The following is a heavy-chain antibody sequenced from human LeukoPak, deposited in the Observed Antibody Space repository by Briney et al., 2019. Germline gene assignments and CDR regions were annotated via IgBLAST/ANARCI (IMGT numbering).Heavy chain of an antibody. CDR2: ISAYNGNT. D-gene: IGHD5-24*01. V-gene: IGHV1-18*01. J-gene: IGHJ6*03. CDR1: GYTFTSYG. Sequence: ASVKVSCKASGYTFTSYGISWVRQAPGQGLEWMGWISAYNGNTNYAQKFQGRVTITTDESTSTAYMELSSLRSEDTAVYYCAYQMATTGYYYYYYMDVWGKGTTVTVSS. CDR3: AYQMATTGYYYYYYMDV.